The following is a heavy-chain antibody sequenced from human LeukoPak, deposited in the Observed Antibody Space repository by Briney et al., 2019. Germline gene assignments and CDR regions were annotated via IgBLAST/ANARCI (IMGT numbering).Heavy chain of an antibody. V-gene: IGHV3-48*04. CDR3: ARDLWAAAASTN. Sequence: GGSLRLSCVASGFTFSTYSMNWVRQAPGKGLEWVSHIGRGIVYADSVKGRFTISRDDAKNSLYLQMNSLRAEDTAVYYCARDLWAAAASTNWGQGTLVTVSS. CDR1: GFTFSTYS. CDR2: IGRGIV. J-gene: IGHJ4*02. D-gene: IGHD6-13*01.